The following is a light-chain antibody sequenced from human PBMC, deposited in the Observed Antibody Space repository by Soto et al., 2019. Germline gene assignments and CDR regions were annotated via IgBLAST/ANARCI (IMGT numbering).Light chain of an antibody. J-gene: IGLJ1*01. Sequence: QSVLTQPPSASGTPGQRVTISCSGSSSNIGSNTVNWYQQLPGPAPKLLIYSNNQRPSGVPDRFSGSKSGTSASLAISGLQSEDEADYYCAACDDSLNGYVFGTGTKLTVL. CDR1: SSNIGSNT. CDR3: AACDDSLNGYV. CDR2: SNN. V-gene: IGLV1-44*01.